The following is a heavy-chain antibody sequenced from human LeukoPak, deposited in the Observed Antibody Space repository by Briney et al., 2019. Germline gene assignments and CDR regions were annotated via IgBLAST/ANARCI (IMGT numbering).Heavy chain of an antibody. J-gene: IGHJ4*02. Sequence: SETLSLTCTVSGDSISSGTYYWSWLRQPAGKGLEWIGRIHTSGSANYNPSLKSRVTISLDTSKNQFSLKVTSVTAADTAVYYCARGPASTELWLDYFDYWGQGTLVTVSS. CDR3: ARGPASTELWLDYFDY. V-gene: IGHV4-61*02. D-gene: IGHD3-10*01. CDR1: GDSISSGTYY. CDR2: IHTSGSA.